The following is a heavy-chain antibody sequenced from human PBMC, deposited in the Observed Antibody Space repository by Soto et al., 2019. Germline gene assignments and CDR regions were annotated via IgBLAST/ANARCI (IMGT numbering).Heavy chain of an antibody. CDR2: IYYSGST. CDR3: ARSDGSY. J-gene: IGHJ4*02. CDR1: GGSVSSDSYY. Sequence: SETLSLTCTVSGGSVSSDSYYWSWIRQPPGKGLEWIGYIYYSGSTNYNSSLKSRVTISVDTSNKQFSLKVSSVTAADTAVYYCARSDGSYWGQGTLVTVPQ. V-gene: IGHV4-61*01.